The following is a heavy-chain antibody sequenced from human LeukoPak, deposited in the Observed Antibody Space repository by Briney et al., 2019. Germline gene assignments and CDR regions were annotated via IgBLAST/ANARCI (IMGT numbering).Heavy chain of an antibody. D-gene: IGHD3-9*01. CDR1: GYTFTGYY. CDR2: INPNSGGT. Sequence: ASVKVSCKASGYTFTGYYMHWVRQAPGQGLEWMGWINPNSGGTNYAQKFQGRVTMTRDTSISTAYMELSRLRSDDTAVYYCARVVEDILTGYYNNYYYYMDVWGKGTTVTVSS. CDR3: ARVVEDILTGYYNNYYYYMDV. J-gene: IGHJ6*03. V-gene: IGHV1-2*02.